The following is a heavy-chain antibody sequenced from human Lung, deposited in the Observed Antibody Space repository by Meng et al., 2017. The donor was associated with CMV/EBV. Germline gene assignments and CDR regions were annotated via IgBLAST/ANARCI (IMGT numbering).Heavy chain of an antibody. D-gene: IGHD2-2*02. J-gene: IGHJ5*02. CDR3: VRDVGQQGDTSWYKWYDP. CDR2: ISAYNGNT. CDR1: GYTFTSYG. Sequence: ASXXVSCKASGYTFTSYGISWVRQAPGQGLEWMGWISAYNGNTNYAQKLQGRVTMTTDTSTSTAYMELRSLRSDDTAVYYCVRDVGQQGDTSWYKWYDPWGQGXLVTVSS. V-gene: IGHV1-18*01.